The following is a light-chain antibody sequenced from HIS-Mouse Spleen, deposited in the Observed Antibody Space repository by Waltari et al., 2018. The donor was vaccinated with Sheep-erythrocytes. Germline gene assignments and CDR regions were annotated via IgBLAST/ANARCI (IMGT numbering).Light chain of an antibody. CDR2: EDN. CDR3: QSYDSSIRV. V-gene: IGLV6-57*04. CDR1: SGSIASNY. J-gene: IGLJ3*02. Sequence: NFMLTQPHSVSESPGKTVTISCTRSSGSIASNYVQWYQQRPGSAPTTVIYEDNQRPSWVPGWFSGSIDSASNSASLTISGLKTEDEADYYCQSYDSSIRVFGGGTKLTVL.